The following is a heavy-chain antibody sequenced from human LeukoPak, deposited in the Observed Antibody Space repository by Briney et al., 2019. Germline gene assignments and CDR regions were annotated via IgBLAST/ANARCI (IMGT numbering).Heavy chain of an antibody. V-gene: IGHV4-59*01. CDR1: GGSISSYY. D-gene: IGHD3-10*01. J-gene: IGHJ4*02. CDR2: IYYSGST. CDR3: ARGSLDLDY. Sequence: SETLSLTCTVSGGSISSYYWRWIRQPPGKGLEWIGYIYYSGSTNYNPSLKSRVTISVDTSKNQFSLKLSSVTAADTAVYYCARGSLDLDYWGQGTLVTVSS.